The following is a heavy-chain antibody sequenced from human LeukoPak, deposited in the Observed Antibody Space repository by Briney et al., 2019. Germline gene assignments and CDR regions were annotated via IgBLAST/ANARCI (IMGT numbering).Heavy chain of an antibody. CDR3: ARSHFGSGVDP. Sequence: PGGSLRLSCAASGFTFSSYSMNWVRQAPGKGLEWIGSIFDTGSTYDNPSLKSRVTISVDTSRNQFSLKLSSVTAADTAVYYCARSHFGSGVDPWGQGTLVTVSS. V-gene: IGHV4-59*05. J-gene: IGHJ5*02. D-gene: IGHD3-10*01. CDR2: IFDTGST. CDR1: GFTFSSYS.